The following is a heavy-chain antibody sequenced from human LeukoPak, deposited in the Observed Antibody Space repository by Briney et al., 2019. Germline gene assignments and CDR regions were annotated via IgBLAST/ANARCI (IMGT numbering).Heavy chain of an antibody. V-gene: IGHV3-74*01. D-gene: IGHD3-22*01. J-gene: IGHJ3*02. CDR1: GFTFSSYW. CDR2: INSDGSSR. CDR3: ARADRGYYYEGAFDI. Sequence: GGSLRLSCAASGFTFSSYWMHWVRQVPGKGLVWVSRINSDGSSRSYVDSVMGRFTISRDNAKNTLYLQLDSLRAEDTAVYYCARADRGYYYEGAFDIWGQGTMVTVSS.